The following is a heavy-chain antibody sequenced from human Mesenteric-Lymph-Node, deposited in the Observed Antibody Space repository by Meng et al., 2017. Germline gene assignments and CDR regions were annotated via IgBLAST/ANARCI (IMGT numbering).Heavy chain of an antibody. Sequence: QGPLQESGPGLVKPSGTLSLTCSVSGGSISSTNWWSWVRQPPGKGLEWLGEIYHRGTTNYNPSLQSRVTISVDRSKNQFSLRLSSVTAADTAVYYCARGGVATIVDYWGQGTLVTVSS. D-gene: IGHD5-24*01. J-gene: IGHJ4*02. CDR1: GGSISSTNW. CDR2: IYHRGTT. CDR3: ARGGVATIVDY. V-gene: IGHV4-4*02.